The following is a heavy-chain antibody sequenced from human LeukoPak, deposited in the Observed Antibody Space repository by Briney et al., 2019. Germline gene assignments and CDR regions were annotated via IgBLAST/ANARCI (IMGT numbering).Heavy chain of an antibody. Sequence: SETLSLTCTVSGGSFSGYYWSWIRQPPGKGLEWIGYIYYSGSTNYNPSLKSRVTISVDTSKNQFSLKLSSVTAADTAVYYCAREVGYSSGWNDYWGQGTLVTVSS. J-gene: IGHJ4*02. D-gene: IGHD6-19*01. CDR3: AREVGYSSGWNDY. V-gene: IGHV4-59*01. CDR1: GGSFSGYY. CDR2: IYYSGST.